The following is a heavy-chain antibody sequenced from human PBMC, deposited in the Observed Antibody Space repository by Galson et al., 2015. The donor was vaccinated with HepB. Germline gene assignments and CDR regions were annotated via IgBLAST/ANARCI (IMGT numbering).Heavy chain of an antibody. V-gene: IGHV5-51*01. J-gene: IGHJ3*02. D-gene: IGHD4-17*01. Sequence: QSGAEVKKPGESLKISCKGSGYGFTSYWIGWVRQMPGKGLERMGIIYPGDSDTRYSPSFQGQVTISADNSITTAYLQWSSLKASDTAMYYCARPKTYGDYDPGAFDIWGQGTMVIVSS. CDR2: IYPGDSDT. CDR3: ARPKTYGDYDPGAFDI. CDR1: GYGFTSYW.